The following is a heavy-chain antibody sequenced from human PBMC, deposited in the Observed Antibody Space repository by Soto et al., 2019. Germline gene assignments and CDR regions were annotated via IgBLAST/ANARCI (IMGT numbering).Heavy chain of an antibody. J-gene: IGHJ6*02. V-gene: IGHV3-33*01. D-gene: IGHD6-6*01. CDR1: GFTFSSYG. CDR2: IWYDGSNK. Sequence: QVQLVESGGGVVQPGRSLRLSCAASGFTFSSYGMHWVRQAPGKGLEWVAVIWYDGSNKYYADSVKGRFTISRDNSKNTRYLQMNSLRAEDTAVYYCARGPIAARGYYYYGMDVWGQGTTVTVSS. CDR3: ARGPIAARGYYYYGMDV.